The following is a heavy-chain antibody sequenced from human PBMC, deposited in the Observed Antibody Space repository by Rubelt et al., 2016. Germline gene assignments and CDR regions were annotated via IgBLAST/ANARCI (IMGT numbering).Heavy chain of an antibody. J-gene: IGHJ6*02. CDR1: GFSFSSFW. CDR2: IKSDGSEK. V-gene: IGHV3-7*02. D-gene: IGHD2-21*01. Sequence: VQPGGSLRLSCAASGFSFSSFWMYWVRQAPGKGLEWVANIKSDGSEKYYVDSVKGRFTISRDDPKNSVYLQMDGLGAEDTAVYYCARGIPGRPGGMDVWGQGTTVTVSS. CDR3: ARGIPGRPGGMDV.